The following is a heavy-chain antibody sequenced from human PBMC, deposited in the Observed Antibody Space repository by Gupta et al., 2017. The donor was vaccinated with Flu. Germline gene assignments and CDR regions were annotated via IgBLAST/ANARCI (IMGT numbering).Heavy chain of an antibody. CDR1: GGSISSSSYY. V-gene: IGHV4-39*01. CDR3: ARHSMTIFGVSEAALGDY. J-gene: IGHJ4*02. D-gene: IGHD3-3*01. Sequence: QLQLQESGLGLVKPSETLSLTCTVSGGSISSSSYYWGWISQPPGKGLELSGSIYSSGSTYYNPSLKSRVTISVDTSQNQFSLKLSSVTAADTAVYYCARHSMTIFGVSEAALGDYWGQGTLVTVSS. CDR2: IYSSGST.